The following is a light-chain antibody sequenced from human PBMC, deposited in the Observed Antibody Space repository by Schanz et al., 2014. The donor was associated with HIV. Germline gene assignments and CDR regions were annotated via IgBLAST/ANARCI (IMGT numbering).Light chain of an antibody. V-gene: IGLV1-40*01. CDR2: DND. J-gene: IGLJ1*01. Sequence: QSVLTQPPSLSGAPGQRIILSCNGSSSNIGAGYDVHWYQHFPGTAPRLLIFDNDNRPSGVPDRISGSKSGTSASLAITGLQAEDEADYYCASYTNSATFVFGTGTKLTVL. CDR1: SSNIGAGYD. CDR3: ASYTNSATFV.